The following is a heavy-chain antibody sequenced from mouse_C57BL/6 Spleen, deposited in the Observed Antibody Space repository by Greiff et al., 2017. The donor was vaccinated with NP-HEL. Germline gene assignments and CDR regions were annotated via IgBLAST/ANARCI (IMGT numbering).Heavy chain of an antibody. V-gene: IGHV1-69*01. J-gene: IGHJ1*03. D-gene: IGHD1-1*01. CDR3: ARNDGSSHWYFDV. CDR2: IDPSDSNT. Sequence: QVQLQQPGAELVMPGASVKLSCKASGYTFTSYWMHWVKQRPGQGLEWIGEIDPSDSNTNYNQKFKGKSTLTVDKSSSTAYMQLSSLTSEDSAVYYCARNDGSSHWYFDVWGKGTMVTVSS. CDR1: GYTFTSYW.